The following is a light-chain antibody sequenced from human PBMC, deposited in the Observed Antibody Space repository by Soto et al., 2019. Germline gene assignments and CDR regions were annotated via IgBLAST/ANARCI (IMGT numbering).Light chain of an antibody. Sequence: AIQITQSPSSLSASVGDRVTITCRASQDIRNHLGWYQQKPGKAPKLLIYAASSLQSGVPSRFSGSGSGTDFTLTISSLQPEDFATYYCLQDYNYPRTFGQGTKVDIK. V-gene: IGKV1-6*01. J-gene: IGKJ1*01. CDR2: AAS. CDR3: LQDYNYPRT. CDR1: QDIRNH.